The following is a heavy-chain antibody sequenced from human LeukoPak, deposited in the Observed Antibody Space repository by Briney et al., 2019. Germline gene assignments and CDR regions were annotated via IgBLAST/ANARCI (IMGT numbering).Heavy chain of an antibody. CDR1: GFTFSSNY. V-gene: IGHV3-30-3*02. Sequence: GGSLRLSCEASGFTFSSNYLHWVRQAPGKGLEWVAVISSDGTQKQYADTVKGRYTIYRDNSKNTLYLQVNSLRAEDTAVYFCVKDGYRGGYWGQGTLVTVSS. CDR2: ISSDGTQK. D-gene: IGHD5-12*01. J-gene: IGHJ4*02. CDR3: VKDGYRGGY.